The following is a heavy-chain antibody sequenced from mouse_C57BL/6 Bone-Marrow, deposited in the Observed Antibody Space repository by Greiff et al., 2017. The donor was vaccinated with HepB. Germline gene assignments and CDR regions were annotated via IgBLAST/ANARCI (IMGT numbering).Heavy chain of an antibody. D-gene: IGHD2-4*01. CDR3: ARSSIYYDYDEDY. Sequence: VKLQQPGAELVRPGTSVKLSCKASGYTFTSYWMHWVKQRPGQGLEWIGVIDPSDSYTNYNQKFKGKATLTVDTSSSTAYMQLSSLTSEDSAVYYCARSSIYYDYDEDYWGQGTTLTVSS. CDR2: IDPSDSYT. J-gene: IGHJ2*01. V-gene: IGHV1-59*01. CDR1: GYTFTSYW.